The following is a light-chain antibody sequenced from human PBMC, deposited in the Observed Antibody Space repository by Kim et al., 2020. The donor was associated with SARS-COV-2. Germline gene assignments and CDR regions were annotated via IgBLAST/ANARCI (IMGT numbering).Light chain of an antibody. CDR3: QAWDTTVV. CDR2: QDK. J-gene: IGLJ2*01. Sequence: SYELTQPPSVSVSPGQAASITCSGDQLGDKYVCWYQQRPGQSPVLVIYQDKNRPSGIPERFSGSNSGNTATLTISGTQAMDEADYYCQAWDTTVVFGGGT. V-gene: IGLV3-1*01. CDR1: QLGDKY.